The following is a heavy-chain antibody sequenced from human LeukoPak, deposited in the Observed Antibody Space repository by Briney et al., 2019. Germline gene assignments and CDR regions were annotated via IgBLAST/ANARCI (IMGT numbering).Heavy chain of an antibody. J-gene: IGHJ4*02. D-gene: IGHD4-23*01. CDR3: ARTVGTHRFDY. V-gene: IGHV4-39*01. CDR2: IYCTGTT. Sequence: ASETLSLTCTVSGGSISSSNYYWGWIRQPPGERLEWTGTIYCTGTTYYNPFLQSRVIISVDTSKNQFSLNLSSVTAPDTALYYCARTVGTHRFDYWGQGSLVTDSS. CDR1: GGSISSSNYY.